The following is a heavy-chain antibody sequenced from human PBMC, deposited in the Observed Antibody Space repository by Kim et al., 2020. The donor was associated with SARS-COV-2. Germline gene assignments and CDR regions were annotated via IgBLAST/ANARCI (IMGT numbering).Heavy chain of an antibody. D-gene: IGHD3-22*01. Sequence: SETLSLTCTVSGASISSRDYYWGWIRQPPGKGLEWIGNIFYSGSTYYNPSLRSRVTVSVDTSKNQFSLRLSSVTAADTAVYYCVRVTYFYESSGYLFDY. V-gene: IGHV4-39*01. J-gene: IGHJ4*01. CDR1: GASISSRDYY. CDR3: VRVTYFYESSGYLFDY. CDR2: IFYSGST.